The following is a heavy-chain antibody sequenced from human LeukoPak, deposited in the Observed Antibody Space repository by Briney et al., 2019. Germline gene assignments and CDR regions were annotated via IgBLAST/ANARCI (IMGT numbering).Heavy chain of an antibody. J-gene: IGHJ6*03. V-gene: IGHV4-61*02. CDR2: FYTTGSS. CDR3: ARVYSWDYYYYYYMDV. Sequence: PSETLSLTCTVSGGSINSGAYYWSWIRQPAGKGLEWIGRFYTTGSSDYNPSLKSRVTISVDTSKNQFSLKLSSVTAADTAVYYCARVYSWDYYYYYYMDVWGKGTTVTVSS. CDR1: GGSINSGAYY. D-gene: IGHD5-18*01.